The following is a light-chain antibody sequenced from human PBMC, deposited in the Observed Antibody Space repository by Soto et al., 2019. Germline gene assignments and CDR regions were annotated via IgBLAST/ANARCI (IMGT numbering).Light chain of an antibody. CDR3: QQFNTYPLMYT. J-gene: IGKJ2*01. CDR2: DAS. Sequence: AIQLTQSPSSLSASVGVRVTITCRASQGISSALAWYQQKPGKAPKLLIYDASSLESGVPSRFSGSGSGTDFTLTISSLQPEDFATYYCQQFNTYPLMYTFGQGTKLEIK. V-gene: IGKV1-13*02. CDR1: QGISSA.